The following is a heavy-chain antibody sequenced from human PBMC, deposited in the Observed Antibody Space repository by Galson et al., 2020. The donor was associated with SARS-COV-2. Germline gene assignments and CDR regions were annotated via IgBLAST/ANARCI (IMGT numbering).Heavy chain of an antibody. D-gene: IGHD2-21*01. CDR2: IIPVFGTT. CDR3: SRDKAYTIGRGWFDP. CDR1: GDTFSSYG. Sequence: SVKVSCKASGDTFSSYGVTWVRQAPGQGLEWVGGIIPVFGTTHYAQKFQGRVTIIADESRTLVSLELSSLRSDDTAIYYCSRDKAYTIGRGWFDPWGQGTLVTVSS. J-gene: IGHJ5*02. V-gene: IGHV1-69*13.